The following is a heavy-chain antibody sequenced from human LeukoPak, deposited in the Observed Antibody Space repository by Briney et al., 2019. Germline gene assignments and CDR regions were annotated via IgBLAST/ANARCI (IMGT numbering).Heavy chain of an antibody. CDR3: ARQFGSFVPYGGDPDRLGY. D-gene: IGHD4-23*01. V-gene: IGHV4-39*01. CDR1: GGSISSRSYY. J-gene: IGHJ4*02. Sequence: ETLSLTCTVSGGSISSRSYYWGWIRQPPGKGLEWIGCIYYRGSTSYNPSLKSRVTISVDTSKNQFSLKLSSVTAADTAVYYCARQFGSFVPYGGDPDRLGYWGQGTLVTVSS. CDR2: IYYRGST.